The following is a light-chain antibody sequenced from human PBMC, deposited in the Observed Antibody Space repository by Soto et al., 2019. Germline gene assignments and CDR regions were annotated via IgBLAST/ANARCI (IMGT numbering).Light chain of an antibody. V-gene: IGLV2-14*01. J-gene: IGLJ1*01. CDR1: SSDVGGYNY. CDR2: DVS. CDR3: SSYTSSSINYV. Sequence: QSVLTQPASLSGSPGQSITISCTGTSSDVGGYNYVSWYQQHPGKAPKLMIYDVSNRPSGVSNRFSGSKSGNTASLTISGLQAEDEADYYCSSYTSSSINYVFGTGTKVTVL.